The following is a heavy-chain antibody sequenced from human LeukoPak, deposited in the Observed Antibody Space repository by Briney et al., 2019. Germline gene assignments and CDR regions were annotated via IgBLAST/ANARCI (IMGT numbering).Heavy chain of an antibody. D-gene: IGHD2-15*01. CDR3: ARARKYSYGPPLFDY. V-gene: IGHV5-10-1*01. CDR2: IDPSDSYT. Sequence: GESLKISCKGSGYSFTSYWISWVRQMPGKGLEWMGRIDPSDSYTNYSPSFQGHVTISADKSNSTAYLQWSSLKASDTATYYCARARKYSYGPPLFDYWGQGTLVTVSS. CDR1: GYSFTSYW. J-gene: IGHJ4*02.